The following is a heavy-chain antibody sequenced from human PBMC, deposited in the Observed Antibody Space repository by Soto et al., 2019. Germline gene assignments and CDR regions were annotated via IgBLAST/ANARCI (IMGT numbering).Heavy chain of an antibody. CDR1: GGSISSGGYY. CDR3: ARESRGSASFWGPNWFDP. CDR2: IYYSGST. Sequence: NPSETLSLTCTVSGGSISSGGYYWSWIRQHPGKGLEWIGYIYYSGSTYYNPSLKSRVTISVDTSKNQFSLKLSSVTAADTAVYYCARESRGSASFWGPNWFDPWGQGTLVIVSS. J-gene: IGHJ5*02. D-gene: IGHD3-10*01. V-gene: IGHV4-31*03.